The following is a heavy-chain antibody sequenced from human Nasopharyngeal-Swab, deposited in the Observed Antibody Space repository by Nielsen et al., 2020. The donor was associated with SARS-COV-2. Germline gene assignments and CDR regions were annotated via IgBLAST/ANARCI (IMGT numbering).Heavy chain of an antibody. CDR3: ATSGTYLDPFDV. CDR2: IRFDGNNK. J-gene: IGHJ3*01. CDR1: VFTFNKYG. Sequence: GGSLRLSCAASVFTFNKYGLHWVRQAPGKGLEWVAFIRFDGNNKYYADSVKGRFTISRDNSKNTLYLQINSLRTEDTAVYYCATSGTYLDPFDVWGQGTMVTVSS. D-gene: IGHD1-26*01. V-gene: IGHV3-30*02.